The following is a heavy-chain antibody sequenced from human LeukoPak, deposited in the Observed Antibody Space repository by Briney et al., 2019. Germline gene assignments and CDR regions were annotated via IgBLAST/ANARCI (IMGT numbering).Heavy chain of an antibody. CDR1: GYTFTSHG. Sequence: ASVKVSCKASGYTFTSHGITWVRQAPGQGLEWMGWINTNTGNPTYAQGFTGRFVFSLDTSVSTAYLQISSLKAEDTAVYYCARVSYDYVWGSYRYTKFDYWGQGTLVTVSS. V-gene: IGHV7-4-1*02. J-gene: IGHJ4*02. CDR2: INTNTGNP. D-gene: IGHD3-16*02. CDR3: ARVSYDYVWGSYRYTKFDY.